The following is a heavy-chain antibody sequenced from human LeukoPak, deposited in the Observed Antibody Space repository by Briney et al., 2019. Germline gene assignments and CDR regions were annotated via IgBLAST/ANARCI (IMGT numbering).Heavy chain of an antibody. D-gene: IGHD3-10*01. V-gene: IGHV3-23*01. CDR3: AKDSRLVTMVRGVTRENYYYYYGMDV. J-gene: IGHJ6*02. Sequence: GGSLRLSCAASGFTFSSYAMSWVRQAPGKGLEWVSAISGSGGSAYYADSVKGRFAISRDNSKNTLYLQMNSLRAEGTAVYYCAKDSRLVTMVRGVTRENYYYYYGMDVWGQGTTVTVSS. CDR1: GFTFSSYA. CDR2: ISGSGGSA.